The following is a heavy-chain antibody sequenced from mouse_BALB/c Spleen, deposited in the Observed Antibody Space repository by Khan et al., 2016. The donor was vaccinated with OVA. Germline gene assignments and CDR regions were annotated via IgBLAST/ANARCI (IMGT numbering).Heavy chain of an antibody. Sequence: EVELVESGGGLVKPGGSLKLSCVVSGFTFSSYGMSWVRQTPEKRLEWVATISGGGTYTFYSDSAKGRFTISRDNAKNNLYLQMSSLRSEDTALYYWSRRRTTMIMTGFAYWGQGTLVTVSA. CDR3: SRRRTTMIMTGFAY. CDR1: GFTFSSYG. D-gene: IGHD2-4*01. J-gene: IGHJ3*01. CDR2: ISGGGTYT. V-gene: IGHV5-9-2*01.